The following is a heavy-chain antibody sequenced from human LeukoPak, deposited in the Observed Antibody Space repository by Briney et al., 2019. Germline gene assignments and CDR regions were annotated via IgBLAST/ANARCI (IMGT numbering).Heavy chain of an antibody. CDR3: AHSQVFSYGSFHDAYDI. D-gene: IGHD5-18*01. CDR1: GVSLRTSGVG. J-gene: IGHJ3*02. Sequence: SGPTLVKPTQTLTLTCSLSGVSLRTSGVGVGWIRQPPGKALEWLSLIYWDDDSRYSPSLKSRLTIAKDTSKNQVVLTLTNMDSVDTATYYCAHSQVFSYGSFHDAYDIWGRGRLVTVPS. V-gene: IGHV2-5*02. CDR2: IYWDDDS.